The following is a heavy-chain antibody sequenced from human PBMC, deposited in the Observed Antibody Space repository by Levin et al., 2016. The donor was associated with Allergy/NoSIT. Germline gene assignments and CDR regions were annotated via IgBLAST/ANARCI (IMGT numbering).Heavy chain of an antibody. J-gene: IGHJ4*02. CDR3: ARVDPEEETTVTRMDY. CDR2: MNPNSGNT. D-gene: IGHD4-17*01. Sequence: WVRQAPGQGLEWMGWMNPNSGNTGYAQKFQGRVTMTRNTSISTAYMELSSLRSEDTAVYYCARVDPEEETTVTRMDYWGQGTLVTVSS. V-gene: IGHV1-8*01.